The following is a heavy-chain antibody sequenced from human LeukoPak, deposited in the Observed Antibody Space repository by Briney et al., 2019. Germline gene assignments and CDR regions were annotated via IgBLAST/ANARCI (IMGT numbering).Heavy chain of an antibody. CDR2: IYYSWST. V-gene: IGHV4-59*01. Sequence: SETLSLTCTVSGGSISSYYWSWIRQPPGKGLEWIGYIYYSWSTNYNPSLKSRVTISVDTSKNQFSLKLSSVTAADTAVYYCARDLGIYGMDVWGQGTTVTVSS. J-gene: IGHJ6*02. CDR3: ARDLGIYGMDV. CDR1: GGSISSYY.